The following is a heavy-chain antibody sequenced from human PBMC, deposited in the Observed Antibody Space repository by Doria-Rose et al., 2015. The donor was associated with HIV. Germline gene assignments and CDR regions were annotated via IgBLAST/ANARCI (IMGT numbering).Heavy chain of an antibody. CDR1: GGSISHYY. Sequence: QVQLQESGPGLVKPSETLSLTCSVSGGSISHYYWSWLRQPPGKGLEYIGDIFYTGSTNYSPSLKSRVSISIDTSKNKFSLRLSSVTAADTAVYYCARVLSGTYDYWGQGTLVTVSS. CDR3: ARVLSGTYDY. CDR2: IFYTGST. V-gene: IGHV4-59*01. D-gene: IGHD1-26*01. J-gene: IGHJ4*02.